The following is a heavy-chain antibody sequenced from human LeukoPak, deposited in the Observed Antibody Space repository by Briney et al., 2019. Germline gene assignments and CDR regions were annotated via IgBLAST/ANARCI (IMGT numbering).Heavy chain of an antibody. CDR3: ASLVFWFGEFDY. CDR2: IYHSGST. Sequence: SGTLSLTCAVSGGSISSSNWWSWVRQPPGQGLEWIGEIYHSGSTNYNPSLKSRVTISVVKSKNQFSLKLSSVTAADTAVYYCASLVFWFGEFDYWGQGTLVTVSS. V-gene: IGHV4-4*02. D-gene: IGHD3-10*01. CDR1: GGSISSSNW. J-gene: IGHJ4*02.